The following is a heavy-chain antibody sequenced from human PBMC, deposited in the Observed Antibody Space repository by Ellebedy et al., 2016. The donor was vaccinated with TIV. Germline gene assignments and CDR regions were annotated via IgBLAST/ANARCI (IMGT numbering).Heavy chain of an antibody. Sequence: ASVKVSCKASGYTFTGYYMHWVRQAPGQGLEWMGWINPNSGGTNYAQKFQGRVTMTEDTSTDTAYMELSSLRSEDTAVYYCARVKGYYYGMDVWGQGTTVTVSS. CDR3: ARVKGYYYGMDV. V-gene: IGHV1-2*02. CDR2: INPNSGGT. J-gene: IGHJ6*02. CDR1: GYTFTGYY.